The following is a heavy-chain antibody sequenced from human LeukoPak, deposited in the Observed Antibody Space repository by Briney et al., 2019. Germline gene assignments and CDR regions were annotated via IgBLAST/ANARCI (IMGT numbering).Heavy chain of an antibody. Sequence: ASVKVSCKASGYTFTSNYMHWVRQAPGQGLEWMGIIHPSGGNTNYAQRFQGRVAMTRDTSTSTVYMELSSLRSEDTAIYYCARDCSSTRCQGPVFDNWGQGTLVTVSS. CDR1: GYTFTSNY. J-gene: IGHJ4*02. D-gene: IGHD2-2*01. V-gene: IGHV1-46*01. CDR3: ARDCSSTRCQGPVFDN. CDR2: IHPSGGNT.